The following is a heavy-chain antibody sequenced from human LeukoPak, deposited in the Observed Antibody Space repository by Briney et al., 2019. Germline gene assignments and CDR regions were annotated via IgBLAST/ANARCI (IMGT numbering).Heavy chain of an antibody. D-gene: IGHD3-22*01. CDR3: ARHYDSSGYTGAFDI. CDR2: ISSSSSYI. Sequence: GGSLRLSCAASGLTFSSYSMNWVRQAPGKGLEWVSSISSSSSYIYYADSVKGRFTISRDNAKNSLYLQMNSLRAEDTAVYYCARHYDSSGYTGAFDIWGQGTMVTVSS. J-gene: IGHJ3*02. V-gene: IGHV3-21*01. CDR1: GLTFSSYS.